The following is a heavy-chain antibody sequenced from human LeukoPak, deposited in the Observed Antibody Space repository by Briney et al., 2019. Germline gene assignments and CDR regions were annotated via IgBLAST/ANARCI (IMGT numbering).Heavy chain of an antibody. CDR1: GFTFSSYA. CDR2: ISGSGGST. D-gene: IGHD3-3*01. CDR3: AKLSLNFWSGYSDGY. J-gene: IGHJ4*02. Sequence: GGSLRLSCAASGFTFSSYAMSWVRQAPGKGLEWVSAISGSGGSTYYADSVKGRFTISRDNSKNTLYLQMNSLRAEDTAVYYCAKLSLNFWSGYSDGYWGQGTLVTVSS. V-gene: IGHV3-23*01.